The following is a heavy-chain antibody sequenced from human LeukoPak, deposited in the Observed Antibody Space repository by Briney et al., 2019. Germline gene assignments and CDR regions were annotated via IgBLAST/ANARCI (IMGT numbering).Heavy chain of an antibody. CDR3: ARSPHILTGENFDF. CDR2: INPNSGGT. V-gene: IGHV1-2*02. CDR1: GYNFTGYY. D-gene: IGHD3-9*01. J-gene: IGHJ4*02. Sequence: ASVKVSCKASGYNFTGYYMHWVRQAPGQGLEWMGWINPNSGGTNYAQKFQDRVSMTRDTSISTAYMQLSRLRSDDTAVYYCARSPHILTGENFDFWGQGTLLTVSS.